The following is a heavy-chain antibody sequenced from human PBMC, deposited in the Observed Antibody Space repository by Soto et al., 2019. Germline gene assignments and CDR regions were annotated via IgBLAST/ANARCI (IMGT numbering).Heavy chain of an antibody. J-gene: IGHJ4*02. V-gene: IGHV3-9*01. CDR2: ISWPTGSI. CDR3: AIVRNGGSFDY. Sequence: EVQLVDSGGGLVQPGRSLRLSCAASGFTCDDYAMQWVRQAPGKGLEWFSGISWPTGSIGHADSVKGRFPISRDNANNDLYLQMNSLRAEDTALYYCAIVRNGGSFDYWGQGTLVSVSS. D-gene: IGHD2-15*01. CDR1: GFTCDDYA.